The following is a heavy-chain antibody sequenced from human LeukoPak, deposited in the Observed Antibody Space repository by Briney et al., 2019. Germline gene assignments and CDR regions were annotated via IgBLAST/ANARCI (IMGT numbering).Heavy chain of an antibody. V-gene: IGHV3-7*04. Sequence: GGSLRLSCAASGFTFSSYWMTWVRQAPGKGLEWVANIKQDGSEKYYVDSVKGRFTISRDNAKNSLYLQMNSLRAEDTAVYYCARGYCSTTSCLLAQLLELIHFDYWGQGTLVTVSS. CDR1: GFTFSSYW. CDR2: IKQDGSEK. D-gene: IGHD2-2*01. J-gene: IGHJ4*02. CDR3: ARGYCSTTSCLLAQLLELIHFDY.